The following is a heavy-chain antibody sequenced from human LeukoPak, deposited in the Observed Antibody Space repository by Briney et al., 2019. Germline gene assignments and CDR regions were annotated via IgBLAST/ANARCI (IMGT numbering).Heavy chain of an antibody. CDR2: IYSRGST. J-gene: IGHJ4*02. V-gene: IGHV3-53*01. CDR1: GFTVSNNY. Sequence: GGSLRLSCAASGFTVSNNYMSWVRQAPGKGLEWGSVIYSRGSTYYADSVKGRFTVSRDNSKNTLYLQMNSLRAEDTAVYYCAKEAGTYFDYWGQGTLVTVSS. CDR3: AKEAGTYFDY.